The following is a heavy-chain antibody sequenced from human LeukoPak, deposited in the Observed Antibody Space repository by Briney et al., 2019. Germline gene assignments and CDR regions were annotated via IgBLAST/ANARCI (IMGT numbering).Heavy chain of an antibody. J-gene: IGHJ4*02. CDR1: GFTFSSYW. V-gene: IGHV3-7*01. D-gene: IGHD2-15*01. Sequence: PGGSLRLSCAASGFTFSSYWMSWVRQAPGKGLEWVANIKQDGSEKYYVDSVKGRFTISRDNAKNSLYLQMNSLRAEDTAVYYCARLYCSGGSCYQPFDYWGQGTLVTVSS. CDR2: IKQDGSEK. CDR3: ARLYCSGGSCYQPFDY.